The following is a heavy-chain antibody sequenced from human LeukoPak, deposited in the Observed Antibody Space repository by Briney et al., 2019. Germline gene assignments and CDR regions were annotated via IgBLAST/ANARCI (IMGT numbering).Heavy chain of an antibody. D-gene: IGHD3-10*01. V-gene: IGHV3-30*18. CDR1: GFTFSKYG. J-gene: IGHJ4*02. Sequence: GRSLRLSCAASGFTFSKYGIHWVRQAPGKGLEWVAVISFDGSSKYHADSVKGRFTISRDNCKNTVYLQMNSLRVEDTAVYYCAKDRGFSFASGSSELDYWGQGTQVTVSS. CDR2: ISFDGSSK. CDR3: AKDRGFSFASGSSELDY.